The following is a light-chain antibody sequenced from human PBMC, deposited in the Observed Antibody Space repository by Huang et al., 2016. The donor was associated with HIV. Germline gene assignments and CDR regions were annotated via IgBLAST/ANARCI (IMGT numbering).Light chain of an antibody. CDR2: DAS. Sequence: ESVLIQSPATLSLSPGEKATLSCRTSQSVSSYLAWYQQKPGQAPRLLIYDASNRATGVPGRFSGSGSGTDFTLTISSLEPEDFAVYYCQQRSHFGGGTRMEIK. CDR3: QQRSH. J-gene: IGKJ4*01. CDR1: QSVSSY. V-gene: IGKV3-11*01.